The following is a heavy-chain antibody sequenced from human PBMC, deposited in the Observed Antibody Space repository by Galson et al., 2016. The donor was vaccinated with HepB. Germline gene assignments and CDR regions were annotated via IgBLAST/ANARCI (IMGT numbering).Heavy chain of an antibody. J-gene: IGHJ5*02. CDR1: GGSISSGDYY. CDR2: IYYSGST. D-gene: IGHD6-13*01. CDR3: ARVPGRPGIATDRYNWFDP. V-gene: IGHV4-31*03. Sequence: TLSLTCTVSGGSISSGDYYWSWIRQHPGKGLEWIGYIYYSGSTYYNPSLKSRVAISVDTSENQFSLNMHSVTAADTAVYYCARVPGRPGIATDRYNWFDPWGQGTLVTVAS.